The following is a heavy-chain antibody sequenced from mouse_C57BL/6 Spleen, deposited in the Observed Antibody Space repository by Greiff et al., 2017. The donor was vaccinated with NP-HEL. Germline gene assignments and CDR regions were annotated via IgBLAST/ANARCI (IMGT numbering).Heavy chain of an antibody. V-gene: IGHV1-76*01. J-gene: IGHJ4*01. CDR3: ARWGSNYRYAMDY. CDR1: GYTFTDYY. Sequence: VQLQQSGAELVRPGASVKLSCKASGYTFTDYYINWVKQRPGQGLEWIARIYPGSGNTYYNEKFKGKATLTAEKSSSTAYMQLSSLTSEDSAVYFCARWGSNYRYAMDYWGQGTSVTVSS. D-gene: IGHD2-5*01. CDR2: IYPGSGNT.